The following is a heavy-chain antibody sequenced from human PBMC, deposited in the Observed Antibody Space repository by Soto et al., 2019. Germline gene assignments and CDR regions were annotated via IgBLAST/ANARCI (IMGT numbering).Heavy chain of an antibody. V-gene: IGHV5-51*01. D-gene: IGHD6-6*01. CDR3: ARPPHIAALTWYFDL. Sequence: GESLKISCKGSGYSFTSYWIGWVGQMPGKGLEWMGIIYPGDSDTRYSPSFQGQVTISADKSISTAYLQWSSLKASDTAMYYCARPPHIAALTWYFDLWGRGTLVTVSS. J-gene: IGHJ2*01. CDR1: GYSFTSYW. CDR2: IYPGDSDT.